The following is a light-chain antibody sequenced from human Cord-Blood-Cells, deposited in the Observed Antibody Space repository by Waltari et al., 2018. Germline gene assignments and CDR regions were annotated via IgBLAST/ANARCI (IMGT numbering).Light chain of an antibody. CDR2: AAS. J-gene: IGKJ1*01. CDR1: QSISSY. V-gene: IGKV1-39*01. CDR3: QQSYSTPPWT. Sequence: DIQMTQSPSSLSASVGDRVTITCRASQSISSYLNWYQQKPGKAPKLLIYAASSLQSGVPSRFSGSGSGTDFTLTISSLQPEDVATYYCQQSYSTPPWTFGQGTKVETK.